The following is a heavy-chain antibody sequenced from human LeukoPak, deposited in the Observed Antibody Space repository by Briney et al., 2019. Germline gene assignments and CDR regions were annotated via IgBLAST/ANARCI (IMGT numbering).Heavy chain of an antibody. D-gene: IGHD3-10*01. CDR3: ARADYGSGSRFDP. V-gene: IGHV4-59*01. CDR2: IYYSGST. Sequence: SETLSLTCTASGGSISSYYWSWIRQPPGKGLEWIGYIYYSGSTNYNPSLKSRVTISVDTSKNQFSLKLSSVTAADTAVYYCARADYGSGSRFDPWGQGTLVTVSS. CDR1: GGSISSYY. J-gene: IGHJ5*02.